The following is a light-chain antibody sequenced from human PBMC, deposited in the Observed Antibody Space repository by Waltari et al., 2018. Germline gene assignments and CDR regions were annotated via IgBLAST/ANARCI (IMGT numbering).Light chain of an antibody. J-gene: IGLJ3*02. V-gene: IGLV2-8*01. CDR2: EVT. CDR3: AAWDDSLSAWV. CDR1: SSDVGGYNL. Sequence: QSALTQPPSASGSPGQSVTISCTGTSSDVGGYNLGSWYQQHPGKAPRPLIYEVTMRPSGVPESFSGSKSGTSASLAIRGLRSEDEADYCCAAWDDSLSAWVFGGGTKLTVL.